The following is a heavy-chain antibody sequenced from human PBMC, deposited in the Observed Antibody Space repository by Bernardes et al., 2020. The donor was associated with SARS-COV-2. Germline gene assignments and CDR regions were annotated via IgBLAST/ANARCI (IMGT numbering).Heavy chain of an antibody. CDR3: THSYCSSSNCYLNFQH. J-gene: IGHJ1*01. CDR2: ISDTGKTR. CDR1: GLTFDTYV. Sequence: GGSLRLSCSVSGLTFDTYVINWVRQAPGKGLEWVSTISDTGKTRDYAESVRGRLTVSRDSSRDTFYLQMDGLRSEDTAKYYCTHSYCSSSNCYLNFQHWGQGSLVTVSS. D-gene: IGHD2-2*01. V-gene: IGHV3-23*01.